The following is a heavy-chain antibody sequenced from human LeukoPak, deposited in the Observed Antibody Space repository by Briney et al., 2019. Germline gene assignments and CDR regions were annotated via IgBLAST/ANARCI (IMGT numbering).Heavy chain of an antibody. Sequence: SETLSLTCTVSGGSISSGSYYWSWIRQPAGKGLEWIGRIYTSGSTNYNPSLKSRVTISVDTSKNQFSLRLSSVTAADTAVYYCAGGLYYYDSSGYNFDYWGQGTLVTVSS. D-gene: IGHD3-22*01. CDR3: AGGLYYYDSSGYNFDY. V-gene: IGHV4-61*02. CDR1: GGSISSGSYY. CDR2: IYTSGST. J-gene: IGHJ4*02.